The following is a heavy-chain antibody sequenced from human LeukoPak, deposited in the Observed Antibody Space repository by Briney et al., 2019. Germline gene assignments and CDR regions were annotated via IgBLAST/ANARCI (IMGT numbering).Heavy chain of an antibody. CDR3: ARLTMVRGVIDYYYGMDV. D-gene: IGHD3-10*01. Sequence: PSETLSLTCAVYGGSFSGYYWSWIRQPPGKGLEWIGEINHSGSTNYNPSLKSRVTISVDTSKNQFSLKLSSVTAADTAVYYCARLTMVRGVIDYYYGMDVWGQGTTVTVSS. J-gene: IGHJ6*02. CDR2: INHSGST. CDR1: GGSFSGYY. V-gene: IGHV4-34*01.